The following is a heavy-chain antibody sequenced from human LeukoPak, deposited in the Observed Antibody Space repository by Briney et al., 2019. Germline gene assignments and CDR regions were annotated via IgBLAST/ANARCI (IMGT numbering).Heavy chain of an antibody. V-gene: IGHV3-30*04. CDR1: GFTFSSYA. Sequence: GGSLRLSCAASGFTFSSYAMHWVRQAPGKGLEWVAVISYDGSNKYYADSVKGRFTISRDNSKNTLYLQMNSLRAEDTAVYYCARQHCSGGDCYFFDWGQGTLVTVSS. CDR3: ARQHCSGGDCYFFD. D-gene: IGHD2-15*01. CDR2: ISYDGSNK. J-gene: IGHJ4*02.